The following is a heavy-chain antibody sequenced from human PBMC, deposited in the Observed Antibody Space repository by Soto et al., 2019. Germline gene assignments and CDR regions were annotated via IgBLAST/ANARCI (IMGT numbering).Heavy chain of an antibody. Sequence: PRASVKVSCKASGGTFSSYAISWVRQAPGQGLEWMGGIIPIFGTANYAQKFQGRVTITADESTSTAYMELSSLRSEDTAVYYCARVVPQNFYYYYGMDVWGQGTTVTVSS. CDR3: ARVVPQNFYYYYGMDV. J-gene: IGHJ6*02. CDR1: GGTFSSYA. CDR2: IIPIFGTA. D-gene: IGHD6-6*01. V-gene: IGHV1-69*13.